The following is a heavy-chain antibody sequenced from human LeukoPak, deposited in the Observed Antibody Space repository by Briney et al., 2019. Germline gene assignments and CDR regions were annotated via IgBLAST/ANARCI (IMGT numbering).Heavy chain of an antibody. V-gene: IGHV4-34*01. CDR1: GGSFSGYY. J-gene: IGHJ4*02. Sequence: PSETLSLTCAVYGGSFSGYYWSWIRQPPGKGLERIGEINHSGSTNYNPSLKSRVTISVDTSKNQFSLKLSSVTAADTAVYYCARSRGRGDYDYWGQGTLVTVSS. CDR2: INHSGST. CDR3: ARSRGRGDYDY. D-gene: IGHD3-10*01.